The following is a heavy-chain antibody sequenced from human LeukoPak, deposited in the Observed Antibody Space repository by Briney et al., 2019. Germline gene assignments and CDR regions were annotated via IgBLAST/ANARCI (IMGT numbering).Heavy chain of an antibody. Sequence: SETLSLTCAVSGGSISSGGYSWSWIRQPPGKGLEWIGYIYHSGSTYYNPSLKSRVTISVDTSKNQFSLKLSSVTAADTAVYYCARNRDPDFWSTDAFDIWGQGTMVTVSS. J-gene: IGHJ3*02. CDR1: GGSISSGGYS. D-gene: IGHD3-3*01. CDR2: IYHSGST. V-gene: IGHV4-30-2*02. CDR3: ARNRDPDFWSTDAFDI.